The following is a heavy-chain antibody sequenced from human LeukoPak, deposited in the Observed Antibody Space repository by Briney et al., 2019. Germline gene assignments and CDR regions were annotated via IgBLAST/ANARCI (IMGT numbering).Heavy chain of an antibody. CDR2: ISGSGGIT. CDR3: AKVPTDYENSGPVD. CDR1: GFTVSSYY. J-gene: IGHJ4*02. V-gene: IGHV3-23*01. Sequence: GGSLRLSCAASGFTVSSYYMSWVRQAPGKGLEWVSGISGSGGITYYAESMRGRSTISRDNSRNTLYLQMNSLRAEDTAVYYCAKVPTDYENSGPVDWGQGTLVAVSS. D-gene: IGHD3-22*01.